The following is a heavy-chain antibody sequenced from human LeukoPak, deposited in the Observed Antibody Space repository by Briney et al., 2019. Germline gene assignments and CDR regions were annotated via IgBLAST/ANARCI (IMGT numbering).Heavy chain of an antibody. CDR3: AADPDTTMAFDC. CDR2: IVGDSTDT. J-gene: IGHJ4*02. CDR1: GFTFTSSS. D-gene: IGHD5-18*01. V-gene: IGHV1-58*02. Sequence: EASVKVSCKASGFTFTSSSIQWIRQARGQRLGWIGWIVGDSTDTYYAQRFQERVTIARDMSTSTAYLELSSLRSEDTAVYYCAADPDTTMAFDCWGQGTLVTVSS.